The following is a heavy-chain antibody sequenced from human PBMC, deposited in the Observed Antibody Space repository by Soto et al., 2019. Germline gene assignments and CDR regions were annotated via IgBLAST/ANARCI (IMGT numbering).Heavy chain of an antibody. V-gene: IGHV1-69*02. CDR1: GGTFSSYT. D-gene: IGHD2-2*01. CDR3: AQERVVVVPAADNWFDP. CDR2: IIPILGIA. J-gene: IGHJ5*02. Sequence: QVQLVQSGAEVKKPGSSVKVSCKASGGTFSSYTISWVRQAPGQGLEWMGRIIPILGIANYAQKFQGRVTITADKSTSTAYMELSSLRSEDTAVYYCAQERVVVVPAADNWFDPWGQGTLVTVSS.